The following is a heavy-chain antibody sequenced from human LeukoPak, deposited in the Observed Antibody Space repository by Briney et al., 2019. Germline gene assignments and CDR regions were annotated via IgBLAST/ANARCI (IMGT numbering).Heavy chain of an antibody. CDR1: GGSISGGGYS. Sequence: PSETLSLTCAVSGGSISGGGYSWSWIRQPPGKGLEWIGYIYHSGSTYYNPSLKSRVTISVDRSKNQFSLNLSSVTAADTAVYYCAREGYCSGGSCDNWFDPWGQGTLVTVSS. V-gene: IGHV4-30-2*01. CDR2: IYHSGST. CDR3: AREGYCSGGSCDNWFDP. D-gene: IGHD2-15*01. J-gene: IGHJ5*02.